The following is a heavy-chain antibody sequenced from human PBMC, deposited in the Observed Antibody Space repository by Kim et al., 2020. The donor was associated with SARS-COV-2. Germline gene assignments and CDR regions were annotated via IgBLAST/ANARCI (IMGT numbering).Heavy chain of an antibody. D-gene: IGHD3-10*01. CDR3: AKNSGSGCYYIDY. Sequence: PASVKGRFTNSRDNSKNTLYLQMNGLRAEDKAVYYWAKNSGSGCYYIDYWGKGTLVTISA. J-gene: IGHJ4*02. V-gene: IGHV3-30*02.